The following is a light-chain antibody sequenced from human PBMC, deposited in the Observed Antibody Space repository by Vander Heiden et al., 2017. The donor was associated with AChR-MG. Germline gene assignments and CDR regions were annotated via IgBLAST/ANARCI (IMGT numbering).Light chain of an antibody. V-gene: IGLV2-11*01. Sequence: QSALTQPRPVSGFPGQSVTIPCTGTTSDVGGYNYVSCYQQHPGKAPKLMMYDVSKRPSGVPDRFSGSKSGNTASLTISGLQAEDEADYYCCSYAGSSLVFGGGTKLTVL. CDR2: DVS. CDR3: CSYAGSSLV. CDR1: TSDVGGYNY. J-gene: IGLJ3*02.